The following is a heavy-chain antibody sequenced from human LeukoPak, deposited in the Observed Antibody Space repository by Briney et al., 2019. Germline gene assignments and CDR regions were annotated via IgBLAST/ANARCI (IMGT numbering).Heavy chain of an antibody. V-gene: IGHV1-46*01. CDR2: INPSGGST. D-gene: IGHD6-19*01. J-gene: IGHJ5*02. Sequence: ASVKVSCKASGYTFTNYGMSWVRQAPGQGLEWMGIINPSGGSTSYAQKFQGRVTMTRDTSTSTVYMELSSLRSEDTAVYYCARDSEQWLVRGGNWFDPWGQGTLVTVSS. CDR3: ARDSEQWLVRGGNWFDP. CDR1: GYTFTNYG.